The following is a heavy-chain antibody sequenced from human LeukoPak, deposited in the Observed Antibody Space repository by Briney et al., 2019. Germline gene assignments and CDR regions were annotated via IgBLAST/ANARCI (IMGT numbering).Heavy chain of an antibody. CDR2: INHSGST. CDR1: GGSFSGYY. Sequence: SETLSLTCAVYGGSFSGYYWSWIRQPPGKGLEWIGEINHSGSTNYNPPLKSRVTISVDTSKNQFSLKLSSVTAADTAVYYCARGQWFGELLPPGGMDVWGQGTTVTVSS. D-gene: IGHD3-10*01. CDR3: ARGQWFGELLPPGGMDV. V-gene: IGHV4-34*01. J-gene: IGHJ6*02.